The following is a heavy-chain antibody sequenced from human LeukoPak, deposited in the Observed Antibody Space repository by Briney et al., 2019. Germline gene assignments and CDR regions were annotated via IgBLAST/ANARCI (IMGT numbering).Heavy chain of an antibody. J-gene: IGHJ4*02. V-gene: IGHV1-3*01. D-gene: IGHD3-10*01. CDR1: GYTFTSYA. CDR2: INAGNGNT. Sequence: ASVKVSCKASGYTFTSYAMHWVRQAPGQRLEWMGWINAGNGNTKYSQKFQGRVTITRDTSASTTYMELSSLRSEDTAVYYCARGPLLTMVRGVIPPSFPFDYWGQGTLVTVSS. CDR3: ARGPLLTMVRGVIPPSFPFDY.